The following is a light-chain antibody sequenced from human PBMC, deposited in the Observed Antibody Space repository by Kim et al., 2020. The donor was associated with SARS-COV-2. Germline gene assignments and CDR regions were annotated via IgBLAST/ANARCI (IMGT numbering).Light chain of an antibody. CDR3: QQYYISYT. CDR1: QSVNNN. J-gene: IGKJ2*01. V-gene: IGKV3-15*01. Sequence: EIVMTQSPATLSVSPGERATLSCRASQSVNNNLAWYQQKPGQAPRLLIHGAFTRATGIPARFSGSGSGTEFTLTISSLQSEDFAVYYCQQYYISYTFGQGTKLEI. CDR2: GAF.